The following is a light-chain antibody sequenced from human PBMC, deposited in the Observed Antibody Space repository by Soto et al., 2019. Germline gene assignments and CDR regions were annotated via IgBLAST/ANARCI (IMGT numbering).Light chain of an antibody. CDR1: SSDVGGSNY. V-gene: IGLV2-11*01. CDR2: DVS. Sequence: QSALTQPHSVSGSPGQSVTISRTGTSSDVGGSNYVSWYQQHPGKAPKLMIYDVSKRPSGVPDRFSGSKSGNTASLTISGLQAEDEADYYCCSYAGSYSSLFGGGTKLTVL. CDR3: CSYAGSYSSL. J-gene: IGLJ3*02.